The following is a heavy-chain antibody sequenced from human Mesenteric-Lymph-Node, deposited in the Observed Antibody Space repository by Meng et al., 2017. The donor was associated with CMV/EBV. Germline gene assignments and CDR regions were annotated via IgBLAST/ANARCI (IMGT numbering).Heavy chain of an antibody. Sequence: SETLSLTCTVSGDSVSSGSYYWSWIRQPPGKGLEWIGYIYYSGSTNYNPSLKSRVTISVDTSKNQFSLKLSSVTAADTAVYYCARGVAGTTYGMDVWGQGTTVTVSS. CDR1: GDSVSSGSYY. V-gene: IGHV4-61*01. CDR2: IYYSGST. J-gene: IGHJ6*02. D-gene: IGHD1-7*01. CDR3: ARGVAGTTYGMDV.